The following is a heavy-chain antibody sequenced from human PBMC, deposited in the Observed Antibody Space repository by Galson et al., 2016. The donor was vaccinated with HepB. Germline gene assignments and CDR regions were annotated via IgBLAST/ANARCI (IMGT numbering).Heavy chain of an antibody. Sequence: SLRLSCEASGFTFDKYGMTWFRQAPGKGLEWVSTTCGRCGDMDYADSVKGRFTISRDDSKNTLYLHMNSLRFEDTAIYYCAIDPSQWHDLLFGNWAQGTLVTVSA. CDR2: TCGRCGDM. CDR1: GFTFDKYG. CDR3: AIDPSQWHDLLFGN. J-gene: IGHJ4*02. V-gene: IGHV3-23*01. D-gene: IGHD6-19*01.